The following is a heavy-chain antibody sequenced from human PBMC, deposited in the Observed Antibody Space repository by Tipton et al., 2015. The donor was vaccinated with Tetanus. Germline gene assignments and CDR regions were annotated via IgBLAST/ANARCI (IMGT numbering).Heavy chain of an antibody. V-gene: IGHV4-30-4*01. CDR1: VGSISSGDYY. CDR3: ARYSIVATSNNWFDP. D-gene: IGHD5-12*01. J-gene: IGHJ5*02. CDR2: MYHSGQA. Sequence: LRLSCTVSVGSISSGDYYWSWIRQPPGKGLEWIGYMYHSGQAYYNSSLKSRVVILVDTSKNQFSLKLSSVTAADTAVYYCARYSIVATSNNWFDPWGQGTLVTVSS.